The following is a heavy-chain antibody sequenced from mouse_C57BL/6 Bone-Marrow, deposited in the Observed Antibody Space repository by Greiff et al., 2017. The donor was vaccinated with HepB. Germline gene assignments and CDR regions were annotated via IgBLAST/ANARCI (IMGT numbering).Heavy chain of an antibody. Sequence: LQQPGAELVMPGASVKLSCKASGYTFTSYWMHWVKQRPGQGLEWIGEIDPSDSYTNYNQKFKGKSTLTVDKSSSTAYMQLSSLTSEDSAVYYCSTMVTPYYAMDYWGQGTSVTVSS. V-gene: IGHV1-69*01. D-gene: IGHD2-2*01. CDR1: GYTFTSYW. J-gene: IGHJ4*01. CDR2: IDPSDSYT. CDR3: STMVTPYYAMDY.